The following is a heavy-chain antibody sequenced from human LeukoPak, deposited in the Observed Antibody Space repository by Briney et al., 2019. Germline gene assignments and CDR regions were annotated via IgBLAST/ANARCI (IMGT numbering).Heavy chain of an antibody. CDR1: GGSFSGYY. D-gene: IGHD2-2*01. J-gene: IGHJ5*02. V-gene: IGHV4-34*01. CDR3: ARANHIVQAGPFDP. CDR2: INHSGST. Sequence: PSETLSLTCAVYGGSFSGYYWSWIRQPPGKGLEWIGEINHSGSTNYNPSLKSRVTISVDTSKNQYSLKLSSVTAADTAVYYCARANHIVQAGPFDPWGQGTLVTVSS.